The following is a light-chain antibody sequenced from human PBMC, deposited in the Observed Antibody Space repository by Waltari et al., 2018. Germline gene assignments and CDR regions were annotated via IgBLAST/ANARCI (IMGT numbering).Light chain of an antibody. Sequence: QSVVTQPPSASGTPGQRVTISCSGSSANIGSNTVNWYQQLPGTTPKLLIYNNNKRPSGVPDRFSGSKSGTPASLAISGLQSEDEADYYCAAWDDSLPGLFVFGSGTKVTVL. J-gene: IGLJ1*01. CDR3: AAWDDSLPGLFV. CDR1: SANIGSNT. CDR2: NNN. V-gene: IGLV1-44*01.